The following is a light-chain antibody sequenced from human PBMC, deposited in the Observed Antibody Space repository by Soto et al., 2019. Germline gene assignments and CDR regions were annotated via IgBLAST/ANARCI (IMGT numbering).Light chain of an antibody. CDR2: WAS. V-gene: IGKV4-1*01. J-gene: IGKJ1*01. CDR3: QQYYSPPWT. CDR1: QSVLYSSNKQNY. Sequence: DIVMTQSPDSLAVSVGERATINCEYSQSVLYSSNKQNYLAWYQQKAGQPPKVLIYWASNRESGVPDRFSGSGSGTHFTLTISSLHAEDVAVYYCQQYYSPPWTFGQGTKVEIK.